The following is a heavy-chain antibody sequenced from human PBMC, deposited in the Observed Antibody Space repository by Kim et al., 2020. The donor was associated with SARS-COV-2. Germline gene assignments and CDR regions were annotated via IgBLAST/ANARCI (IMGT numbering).Heavy chain of an antibody. CDR1: GFTFDDYA. CDR3: AKATGPGTYYYYGMDV. Sequence: SLRLSCAASGFTFDDYAMHWVRQAPGKGLEWVSGISWNSGSIGYADSVKGRFTISRDNAKNSLYLQMNSLRAEDTALYYCAKATGPGTYYYYGMDVWGQGTTVTVS. CDR2: ISWNSGSI. D-gene: IGHD3-10*01. V-gene: IGHV3-9*01. J-gene: IGHJ6*02.